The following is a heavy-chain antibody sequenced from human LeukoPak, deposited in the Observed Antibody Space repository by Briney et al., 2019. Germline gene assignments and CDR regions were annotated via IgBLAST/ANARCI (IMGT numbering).Heavy chain of an antibody. CDR2: IRSKAYGGTT. V-gene: IGHV3-49*03. CDR3: TRFPGYCSGGSCFKFDY. CDR1: GFTFGDYA. D-gene: IGHD2-15*01. J-gene: IGHJ4*02. Sequence: GGSLRLSCIASGFTFGDYAMSWFRQAPGKGLEWVGFIRSKAYGGTTEYAASVKGRFTISRDDSKSIAYLQMNSLKTEDTAVYYCTRFPGYCSGGSCFKFDYWGQGTLVTVSS.